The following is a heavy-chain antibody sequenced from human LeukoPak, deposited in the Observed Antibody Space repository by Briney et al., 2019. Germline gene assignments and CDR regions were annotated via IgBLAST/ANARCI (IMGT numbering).Heavy chain of an antibody. J-gene: IGHJ5*02. V-gene: IGHV4-59*08. Sequence: SETLSLTCTVSGGSISSYYWSWIRQPPGKGLEWIGYIYYSGSTNYNPSLKSRVTISVDTSKNQFSLKLSSVTAADTAVYYCASLGYSSSWYGGYNWFDPWGQGTLVTVSS. D-gene: IGHD6-13*01. CDR2: IYYSGST. CDR1: GGSISSYY. CDR3: ASLGYSSSWYGGYNWFDP.